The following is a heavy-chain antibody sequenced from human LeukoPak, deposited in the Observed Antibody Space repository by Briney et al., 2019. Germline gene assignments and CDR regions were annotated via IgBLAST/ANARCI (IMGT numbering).Heavy chain of an antibody. CDR2: IWFDGSIK. J-gene: IGHJ4*02. CDR1: GFNFSNYG. CDR3: ARAVGPFDY. Sequence: GGSLRLSCAASGFNFSNYGMHWVRQAPGKGLEWVAVIWFDGSIKYYADSVKGRFTISRDNSRNTLYLQMNSLRVDDPAIYYCARAVGPFDYWGQGTLVTVSS. V-gene: IGHV3-33*08. D-gene: IGHD1-26*01.